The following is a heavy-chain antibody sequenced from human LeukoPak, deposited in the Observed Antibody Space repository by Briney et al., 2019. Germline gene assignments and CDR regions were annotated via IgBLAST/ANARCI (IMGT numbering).Heavy chain of an antibody. Sequence: GRSLRLSCAASGFTFDDYAMHWVRQAPGKGLEWVSGISWNSGSIGYADSVKGRFTISRDNAKNSLYLQMNSLRAEDTALYYCLAGYCSGGSCKGAYYFDYWGQGTLVTVSS. CDR1: GFTFDDYA. CDR2: ISWNSGSI. D-gene: IGHD2-15*01. CDR3: LAGYCSGGSCKGAYYFDY. V-gene: IGHV3-9*01. J-gene: IGHJ4*02.